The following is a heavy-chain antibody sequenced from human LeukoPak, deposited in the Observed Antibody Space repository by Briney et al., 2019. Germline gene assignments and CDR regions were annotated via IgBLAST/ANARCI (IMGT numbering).Heavy chain of an antibody. CDR1: GYTFTVYY. D-gene: IGHD5-18*01. CDR2: INPNSGGT. CDR3: ARESTATGLNFDY. J-gene: IGHJ4*02. V-gene: IGHV1-2*02. Sequence: GASVKVSCKASGYTFTVYYMHWVRQAPGQGLEWMGWINPNSGGTNYAQKFQGRVTMTRDTSISTAYMELSRLRSDDTAVYYCARESTATGLNFDYWGQGTLVTVSS.